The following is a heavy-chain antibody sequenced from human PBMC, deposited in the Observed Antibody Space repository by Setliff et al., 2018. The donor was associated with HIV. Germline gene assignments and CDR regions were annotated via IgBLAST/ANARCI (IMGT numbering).Heavy chain of an antibody. CDR1: GFTFSGHW. CDR3: TRGFEVESSGWFDP. Sequence: PGGSLRLSCAASGFTFSGHWMTWVRQAPGKGLVWVSRINSDGSSTSYAQKFQGRVTMTRDTSTSTAYMELSSLRSEDTAAYYCTRGFEVESSGWFDPWGQGTLVTVSS. CDR2: INSDGSST. J-gene: IGHJ5*02. V-gene: IGHV3-74*01. D-gene: IGHD3-9*01.